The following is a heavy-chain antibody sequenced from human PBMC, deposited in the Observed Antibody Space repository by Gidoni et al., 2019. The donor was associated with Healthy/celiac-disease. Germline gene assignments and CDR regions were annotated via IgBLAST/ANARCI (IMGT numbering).Heavy chain of an antibody. J-gene: IGHJ4*02. CDR2: ISAYNGNT. CDR3: AREGGITMVRGVITEFDY. V-gene: IGHV1-18*01. Sequence: QVQLVQSGAEVKKPGASVKVACKASGYTFNSYGISGVRQAPGQGLEWMGWISAYNGNTNYAQKLQGRVTMTTDTSTSTAYMELRSLRSDDTAVYYCAREGGITMVRGVITEFDYWGQGTQVTVSS. D-gene: IGHD3-10*01. CDR1: GYTFNSYG.